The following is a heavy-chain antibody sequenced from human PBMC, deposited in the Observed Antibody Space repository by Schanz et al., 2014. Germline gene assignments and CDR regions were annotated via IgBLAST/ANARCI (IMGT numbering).Heavy chain of an antibody. CDR2: IKSKTDGGTR. Sequence: EVQLVESGGGLVKPGGSLRLSCATSGFTLNNAWMNWVRQAPGKGLQWVARIKSKTDGGTRDYAAPVKGRFTISTDDSKNTLYLQLNSLQTEDTAVYYCTADLWFGAVWGVWWGQGTLVNVSS. D-gene: IGHD3-10*01. V-gene: IGHV3-15*01. J-gene: IGHJ4*02. CDR1: GFTLNNAW. CDR3: TADLWFGAVWGVW.